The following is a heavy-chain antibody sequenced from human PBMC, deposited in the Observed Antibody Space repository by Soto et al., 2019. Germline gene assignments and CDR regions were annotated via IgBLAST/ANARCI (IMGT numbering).Heavy chain of an antibody. V-gene: IGHV1-18*01. J-gene: IGHJ6*02. CDR1: GYSFTKYG. D-gene: IGHD2-8*01. CDR3: ARGLYRDFPVPWYGMDV. CDR2: ISTYNGNS. Sequence: QVQLVKSGGEVKQPGASVKVSCKASGYSFTKYGINWVRQAPGTGLEWMGWISTYNGNSKYAEDGQGRITITTDPFTNITYMELRYLRYDATAVYFCARGLYRDFPVPWYGMDVWGQGTTVTVSS.